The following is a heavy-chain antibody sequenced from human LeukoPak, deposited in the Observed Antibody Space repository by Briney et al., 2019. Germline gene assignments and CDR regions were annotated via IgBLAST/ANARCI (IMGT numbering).Heavy chain of an antibody. CDR2: IYTSGST. V-gene: IGHV4-4*07. Sequence: SETLSLTCTVSGGPISGDYWSWIRQPAGKGLEWIGHIYTSGSTNYNPSLKSRVTISVDKSKNQFSLKLSFVTAADTAVYYCARSRYSSSSGLDFDYWGQGTLVTVSS. CDR3: ARSRYSSSSGLDFDY. J-gene: IGHJ4*02. CDR1: GGPISGDY. D-gene: IGHD6-6*01.